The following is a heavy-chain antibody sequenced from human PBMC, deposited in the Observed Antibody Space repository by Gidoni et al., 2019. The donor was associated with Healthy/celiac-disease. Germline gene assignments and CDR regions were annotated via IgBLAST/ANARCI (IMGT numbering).Heavy chain of an antibody. CDR2: IYYSGST. Sequence: QLQLQESGPGLVKPSATLSLTCTVSGGSISSSSYYWGWIRQPPGKGLEWIGSIYYSGSTYYNPSLKSRVTISVDTSKNQFSLKLSSVTAADTAVYYCARHAKPRTQGTTVTTLGWFDPWGQGTLVTVSS. V-gene: IGHV4-39*01. CDR1: GGSISSSSYY. D-gene: IGHD4-17*01. J-gene: IGHJ5*02. CDR3: ARHAKPRTQGTTVTTLGWFDP.